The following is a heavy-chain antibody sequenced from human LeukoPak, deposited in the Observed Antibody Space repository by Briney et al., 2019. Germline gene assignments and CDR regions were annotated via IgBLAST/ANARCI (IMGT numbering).Heavy chain of an antibody. CDR1: GGSISGTNW. D-gene: IGHD1-26*01. J-gene: IGHJ4*02. Sequence: PSETLSLTCGASGGSISGTNWWRLVRQPPEQGLEWFGESSLAGQTNYNQSLKGRVTISHDKSSNQLSLHLTSVTAADTAAYFSSRESGPFCPFGYWGQGALVIVSS. V-gene: IGHV4/OR15-8*02. CDR3: SRESGPFCPFGY. CDR2: SSLAGQT.